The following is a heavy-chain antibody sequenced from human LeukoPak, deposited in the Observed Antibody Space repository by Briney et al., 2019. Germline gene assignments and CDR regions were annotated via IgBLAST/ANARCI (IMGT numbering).Heavy chain of an antibody. CDR3: ARESSGYYQSDY. V-gene: IGHV3-48*04. J-gene: IGHJ4*02. D-gene: IGHD3-22*01. CDR2: INSGSSTI. Sequence: GGSLRLSCAVSGFTFSSYSMNWVRQAPGKGLEWVSYINSGSSTISYADSVKGRFTISRDNAKNSLCLQMNSLRAEDTAVYYCARESSGYYQSDYWGQGTLVTVSS. CDR1: GFTFSSYS.